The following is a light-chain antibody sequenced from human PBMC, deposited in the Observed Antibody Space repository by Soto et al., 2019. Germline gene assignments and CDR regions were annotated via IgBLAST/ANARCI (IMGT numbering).Light chain of an antibody. J-gene: IGKJ3*01. V-gene: IGKV4-1*01. CDR2: WAS. CDR3: QQYYSSPPT. CDR1: QSVLYSSNNLNY. Sequence: DIVMTQSPDSLAVSLGERATINCKSSQSVLYSSNNLNYLAWYQQKPGQPPKLLIYWASTRESGVPDRFSGSGSGTDFTLTISSLQAEDVAVYYCQQYYSSPPTFGPGNKVDIK.